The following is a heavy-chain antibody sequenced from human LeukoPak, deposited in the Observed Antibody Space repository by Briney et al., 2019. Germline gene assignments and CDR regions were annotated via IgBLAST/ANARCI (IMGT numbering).Heavy chain of an antibody. CDR1: GGSISSSSYY. CDR3: ARLSITMIVY. V-gene: IGHV4-39*01. D-gene: IGHD3-22*01. Sequence: SETLSLTCTVSGGSISSSSYYWGWIRQPPGKGLEWIGSIYYSGSTYYNPSLKSRVTISVDTSKNQFSLKLSSVTAADTAVYYCARLSITMIVYWGQGTLVTVSS. CDR2: IYYSGST. J-gene: IGHJ4*02.